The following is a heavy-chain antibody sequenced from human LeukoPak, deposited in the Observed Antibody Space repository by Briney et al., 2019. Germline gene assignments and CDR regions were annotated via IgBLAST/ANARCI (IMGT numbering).Heavy chain of an antibody. CDR3: ARERTTVLQAYDAFDI. V-gene: IGHV3-30*03. CDR2: ISYDGSNK. J-gene: IGHJ3*02. CDR1: GFTFSSYG. D-gene: IGHD4-17*01. Sequence: GGSLRLSCAASGFTFSSYGMHWVRQAPGKGLEWVAVISYDGSNKYYADSVKGRFTISRDNSKNTLYLQMNSLSAEDTAVYYCARERTTVLQAYDAFDIWGQGTMVTVSS.